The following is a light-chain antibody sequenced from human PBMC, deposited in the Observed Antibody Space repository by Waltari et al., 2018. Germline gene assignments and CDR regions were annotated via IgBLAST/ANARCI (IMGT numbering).Light chain of an antibody. CDR1: QSIANY. CDR2: AAS. J-gene: IGKJ4*01. V-gene: IGKV1-39*01. Sequence: DVQMSQFPLSLSASVGDTVNITCRASQSIANYLNWYQQKPGKVPKLLIYAASSLHSGVPSRFSGSGSGTEFTLTITNLQPEDFATYYCQQSYTTLTFGGGTKVE. CDR3: QQSYTTLT.